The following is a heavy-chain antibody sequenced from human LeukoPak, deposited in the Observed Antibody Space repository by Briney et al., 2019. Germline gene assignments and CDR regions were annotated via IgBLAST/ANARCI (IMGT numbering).Heavy chain of an antibody. D-gene: IGHD5-18*01. V-gene: IGHV3-48*03. Sequence: PGGSLRLSCAASGFTFSSYEMNWVRQAPGKGLEWVSYISSSGSTIYYADSVKGRFTISRDNAKNSLYLQMNSLRAEDTAVYYCARVGFKADSYGYYFDYWGQGTLVTVSS. CDR2: ISSSGSTI. J-gene: IGHJ4*02. CDR1: GFTFSSYE. CDR3: ARVGFKADSYGYYFDY.